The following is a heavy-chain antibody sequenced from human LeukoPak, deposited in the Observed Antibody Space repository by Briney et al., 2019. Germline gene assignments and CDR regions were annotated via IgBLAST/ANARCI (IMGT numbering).Heavy chain of an antibody. CDR3: AKGGYSGYDWFDY. J-gene: IGHJ4*02. CDR1: GGSISNYY. CDR2: VFYSGST. D-gene: IGHD5-12*01. V-gene: IGHV4-59*01. Sequence: PSETLSLTCTVSGGSISNYYWSWIRQPPGKRLEWIGYVFYSGSTNYNPSLRSRVTISVDTSKNQFSLKLSSVTAADTAVYYCAKGGYSGYDWFDYWGQGTLVTVSS.